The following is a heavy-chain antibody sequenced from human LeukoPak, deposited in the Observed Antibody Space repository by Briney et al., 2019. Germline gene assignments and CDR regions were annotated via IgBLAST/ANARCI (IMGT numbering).Heavy chain of an antibody. Sequence: PSQTLSLTFAVSGGSISSGGYSWSWIRQPPGNGLEWIGYIYHSGSTYYNPSLKSRVTISVDRSKNQFSLKLSSVTAADTAVYYCARDRGTKFDPWGQGTLVTVSS. CDR2: IYHSGST. J-gene: IGHJ5*02. V-gene: IGHV4-30-2*01. CDR1: GGSISSGGYS. D-gene: IGHD2-8*01. CDR3: ARDRGTKFDP.